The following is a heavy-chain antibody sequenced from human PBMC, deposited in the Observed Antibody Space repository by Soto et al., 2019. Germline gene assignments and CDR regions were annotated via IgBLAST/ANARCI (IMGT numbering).Heavy chain of an antibody. Sequence: QVQLQQWGAGLLKPSETLSLTCAVYGGSFSGYYWSWIRQPPGKGLEWIGEINHSGSTNYNPSLKXRGXISVDTSKNQFSLKLSSVTAADTAVYYCASMRLDYWGQGTLVTVSS. CDR2: INHSGST. V-gene: IGHV4-34*01. CDR3: ASMRLDY. J-gene: IGHJ4*02. D-gene: IGHD3-16*01. CDR1: GGSFSGYY.